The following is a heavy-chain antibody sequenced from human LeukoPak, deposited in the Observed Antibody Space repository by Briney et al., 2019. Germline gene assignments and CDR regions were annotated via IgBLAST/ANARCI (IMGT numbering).Heavy chain of an antibody. J-gene: IGHJ4*02. CDR1: GGSISRGGYY. CDR2: FYYSRTT. Sequence: SETLSLTCTVSGGSISRGGYYWNWIRQHPREGLEWIGYFYYSRTTSYNPSLKSRATISVDTSNNQFSLKLSSVTAADTAVYYCARGDYGLYFFDSWGRGPLVTVSS. CDR3: ARGDYGLYFFDS. V-gene: IGHV4-31*03. D-gene: IGHD4-17*01.